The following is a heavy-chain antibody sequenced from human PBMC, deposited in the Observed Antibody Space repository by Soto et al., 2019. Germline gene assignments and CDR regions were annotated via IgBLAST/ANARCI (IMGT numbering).Heavy chain of an antibody. J-gene: IGHJ4*02. CDR1: AGTFSSYA. Sequence: SVKVSCKASAGTFSSYAISWVRQAPGQGLEWMGGIIPIFGTANYAQKFQSRVTITADESTSTAYMELSSLRSGDAAVYYCARDGDYVWGSYRYTVFDYWGQGTLVTVSS. CDR3: ARDGDYVWGSYRYTVFDY. CDR2: IIPIFGTA. D-gene: IGHD3-16*02. V-gene: IGHV1-69*13.